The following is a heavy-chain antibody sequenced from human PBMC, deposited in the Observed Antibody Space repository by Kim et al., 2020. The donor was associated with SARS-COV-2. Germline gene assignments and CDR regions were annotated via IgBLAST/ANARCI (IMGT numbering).Heavy chain of an antibody. CDR1: GGSFSGYY. V-gene: IGHV4-34*01. D-gene: IGHD6-13*01. CDR2: SYLSGTT. Sequence: SETLSLTCAVYGGSFSGYYWSWIRLPPGKGLEWNGISYLSGTTKYNSSLKIRVTISLDTATNKFSLKLSFVSAADSAVYFCACSLDHAPSSFWVWFDPWG. J-gene: IGHJ5*02. CDR3: ACSLDHAPSSFWVWFDP.